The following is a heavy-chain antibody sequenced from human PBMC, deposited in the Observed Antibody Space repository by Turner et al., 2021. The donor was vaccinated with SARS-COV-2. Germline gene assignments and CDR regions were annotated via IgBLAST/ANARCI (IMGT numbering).Heavy chain of an antibody. V-gene: IGHV3-9*01. Sequence: EVQLVESGGGLIQPGRSLRLSCAVSGFSFADYAMHWVRQAPGKGLEWVSGIKWNGDSKAYVDSVKGRFTISRDKARDTLYLEMDSLRVEDTALYYCAKGGPSFFYDNTGFLDSWGQGTLVTVSS. D-gene: IGHD3-10*01. J-gene: IGHJ4*02. CDR3: AKGGPSFFYDNTGFLDS. CDR1: GFSFADYA. CDR2: IKWNGDSK.